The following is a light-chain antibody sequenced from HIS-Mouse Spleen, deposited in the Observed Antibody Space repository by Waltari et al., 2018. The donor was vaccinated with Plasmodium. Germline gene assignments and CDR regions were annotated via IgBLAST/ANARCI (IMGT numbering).Light chain of an antibody. CDR1: QSVSSRY. Sequence: EIVMTQSPATLSLSPGERATLSCRASQSVSSRYLSWYQQKPGQAPRLLIYGASTRATGITARFSGSVSGTDFTLTISSLQPEDFAVYYCQQDYNLPYTFGQGTKLEIK. J-gene: IGKJ2*01. CDR3: QQDYNLPYT. V-gene: IGKV3D-7*01. CDR2: GAS.